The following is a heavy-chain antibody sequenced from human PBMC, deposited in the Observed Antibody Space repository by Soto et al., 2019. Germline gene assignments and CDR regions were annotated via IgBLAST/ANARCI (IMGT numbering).Heavy chain of an antibody. CDR2: INPNSGGT. CDR1: GYTFTGYY. D-gene: IGHD3-3*01. CDR3: ARRITIFGVADYYYYYGMDV. Sequence: ASVKVSCKASGYTFTGYYMHWVRQAPGQGLEWMGWINPNSGGTNYAQKLQGWVTVTRDTSISTAYMELSRLRSDDTAVYYCARRITIFGVADYYYYYGMDVWGQGTTVTVSS. V-gene: IGHV1-2*04. J-gene: IGHJ6*02.